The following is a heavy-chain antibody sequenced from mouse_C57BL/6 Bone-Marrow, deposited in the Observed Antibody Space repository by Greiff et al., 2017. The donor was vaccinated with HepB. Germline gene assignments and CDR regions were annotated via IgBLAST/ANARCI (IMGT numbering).Heavy chain of an antibody. Sequence: EVKLMESGGGLVQPGGSMKLSCVASGFTFSNYWMNWVRQSPEKGLEWVAQIRLKSDNYATHYAESAKGRFTISRDDSKSSVYLQMNNLRAEDTGIYYCTGKGDYWGQGTSVTVSS. CDR3: TGKGDY. J-gene: IGHJ4*01. CDR2: IRLKSDNYAT. CDR1: GFTFSNYW. V-gene: IGHV6-3*01.